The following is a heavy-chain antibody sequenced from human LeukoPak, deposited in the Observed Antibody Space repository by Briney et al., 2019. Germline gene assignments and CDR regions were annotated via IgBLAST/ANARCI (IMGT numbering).Heavy chain of an antibody. V-gene: IGHV4-34*01. J-gene: IGHJ4*02. CDR2: INHSGST. D-gene: IGHD3/OR15-3a*01. CDR1: GGSFSGYY. Sequence: SETLSLTCAVYGGSFSGYYWSWIRQPPGKGLEWIGEINHSGSTNYNPSLKSRVTISVDTSKNQFSLKLSSVTAADTAVYYCARQTGSGLFVLPGGQGTLVTVSS. CDR3: ARQTGSGLFVLP.